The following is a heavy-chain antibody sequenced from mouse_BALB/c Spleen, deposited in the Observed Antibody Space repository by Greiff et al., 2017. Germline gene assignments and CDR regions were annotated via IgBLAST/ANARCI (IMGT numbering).Heavy chain of an antibody. J-gene: IGHJ4*01. CDR1: GYTFTSYV. CDR3: ARGGNYYAMDY. CDR2: INPYNDGT. V-gene: IGHV1-14*01. Sequence: VQLQQSGPELVKPGASVKMSCKASGYTFTSYVMHWVKQKPGQGLEWIGYINPYNDGTKYNEKFKGKATLTSDKSSSTAYMELSSLTSEDSAVYYSARGGNYYAMDYWGQGTSVTVSS.